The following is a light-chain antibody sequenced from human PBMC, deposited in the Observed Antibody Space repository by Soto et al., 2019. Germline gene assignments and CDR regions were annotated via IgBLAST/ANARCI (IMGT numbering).Light chain of an antibody. V-gene: IGLV2-14*01. CDR3: SSYTSSSTPCV. J-gene: IGLJ1*01. CDR2: EVS. CDR1: SSDVGGYNY. Sequence: QSALTQPASVSGSPGQSITISCTGTSSDVGGYNYVSWYQHHPGKAPKLMIYEVSNRPSGVSNRFSGSKSGNSASLTISGLLAEDEADYYCSSYTSSSTPCVFGTGTKVTVL.